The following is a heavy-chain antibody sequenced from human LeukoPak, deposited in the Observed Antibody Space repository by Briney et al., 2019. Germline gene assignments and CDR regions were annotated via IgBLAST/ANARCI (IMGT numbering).Heavy chain of an antibody. D-gene: IGHD6-6*01. V-gene: IGHV1-2*02. CDR2: INPNSGGT. Sequence: ASVKVSCKASGYTFTGYYMHWVRQAPGQGLEWMGWINPNSGGTNYAQKFQGRVTMTRDTSISTAYMELSRLGSDDTAVYHCARSRGPYSSSPIDYWGQGTLVTVSS. CDR3: ARSRGPYSSSPIDY. J-gene: IGHJ4*02. CDR1: GYTFTGYY.